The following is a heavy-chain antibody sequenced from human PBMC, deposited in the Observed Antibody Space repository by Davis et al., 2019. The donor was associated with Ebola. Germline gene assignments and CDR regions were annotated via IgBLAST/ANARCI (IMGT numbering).Heavy chain of an antibody. V-gene: IGHV3-23*01. CDR2: ISDSGGST. J-gene: IGHJ4*02. D-gene: IGHD4-17*01. CDR1: GFTFSSYA. CDR3: AKTSDYGDPFNDY. Sequence: GESLKISCAASGFTFSSYAMSWVRQAPGKGLEWVSAISDSGGSTYYADSVKGRFTISRDNSKNTLYLQMNSLRAEDTAVYYCAKTSDYGDPFNDYWGQGTLVTVSS.